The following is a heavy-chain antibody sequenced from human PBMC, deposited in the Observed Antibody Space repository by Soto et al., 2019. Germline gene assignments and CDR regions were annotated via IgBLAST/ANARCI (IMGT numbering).Heavy chain of an antibody. CDR1: GFTFSSYS. D-gene: IGHD6-13*01. V-gene: IGHV3-48*01. CDR2: ISSSSSTI. Sequence: EVQLVESGGGLVQPGGSLRLSCAASGFTFSSYSMNWVRQAPGKGLEWGSYISSSSSTIYYADSVKGRFTISRDNAKNSLYLQMNSLRAEDTAVYYCARDKRAAAGVNWFDPWGQGTLVTVSS. CDR3: ARDKRAAAGVNWFDP. J-gene: IGHJ5*02.